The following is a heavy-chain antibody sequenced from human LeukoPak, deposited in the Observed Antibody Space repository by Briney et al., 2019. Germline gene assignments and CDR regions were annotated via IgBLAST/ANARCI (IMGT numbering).Heavy chain of an antibody. CDR1: GFNFNYVW. CDR3: AGSQYYYDSSGYSLDY. Sequence: GGSLRLSCAASGFNFNYVWMNWVRQAPGKGLEWVGRIRTKTEGETTDYAAPVKGRFAISRDDSRTTLWLQMNSLRAEDTAVYYCAGSQYYYDSSGYSLDYWGQGTLVTVSS. J-gene: IGHJ4*02. D-gene: IGHD3-22*01. CDR2: IRTKTEGETT. V-gene: IGHV3-15*01.